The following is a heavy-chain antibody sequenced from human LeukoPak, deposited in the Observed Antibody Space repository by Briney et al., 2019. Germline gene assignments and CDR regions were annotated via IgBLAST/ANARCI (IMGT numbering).Heavy chain of an antibody. V-gene: IGHV3-30*02. J-gene: IGHJ5*02. Sequence: QAGGSLRLSCAASGFTFSSYGMHWVRQAPGKGLEWVAFIRYDGSNKYYADSVRGRFTISRDNSKSTLYLQINSLTAEDRGVYYCARDSSAGGSWYGGTWVDPWGQGTLVTVSS. CDR3: ARDSSAGGSWYGGTWVDP. CDR1: GFTFSSYG. CDR2: IRYDGSNK. D-gene: IGHD6-13*01.